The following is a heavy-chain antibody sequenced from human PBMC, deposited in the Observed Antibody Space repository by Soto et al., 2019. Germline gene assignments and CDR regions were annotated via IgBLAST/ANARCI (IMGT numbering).Heavy chain of an antibody. CDR2: IYYSGST. V-gene: IGHV4-30-4*01. D-gene: IGHD3-16*02. Sequence: PSETLSLTCTVSGGSISSGDYYWSWIRQPPGKGLEWIGYIYYSGSTYYNPSLKSRVTISVDTSKNQFSLKLSSVTAADTAVYYCARDVRLRLGELSYPNWFDPWGQGTLVTVSS. J-gene: IGHJ5*02. CDR3: ARDVRLRLGELSYPNWFDP. CDR1: GGSISSGDYY.